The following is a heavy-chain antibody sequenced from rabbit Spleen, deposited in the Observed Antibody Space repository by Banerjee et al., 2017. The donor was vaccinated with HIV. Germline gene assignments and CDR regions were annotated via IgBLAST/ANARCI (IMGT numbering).Heavy chain of an antibody. CDR2: IDTGSSGFP. D-gene: IGHD1-1*01. CDR1: GVSFSSSSY. Sequence: QSLDESGGDLVKPGASLTLTCTASGVSFSSSSYMCWVRQAPGKGLEWIACIDTGSSGFPYFATWAKGRFTCSKTSSTTVTLQMTRLTAADTATYFRARDTSSSFSSYGMDLWGPGTLVTVS. V-gene: IGHV1S40*01. J-gene: IGHJ6*01. CDR3: ARDTSSSFSSYGMDL.